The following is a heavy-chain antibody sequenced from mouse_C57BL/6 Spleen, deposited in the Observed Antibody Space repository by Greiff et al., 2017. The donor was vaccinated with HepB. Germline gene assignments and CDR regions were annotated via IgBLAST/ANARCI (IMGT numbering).Heavy chain of an antibody. CDR2: IHPNSGST. CDR1: GYTFTSYW. D-gene: IGHD1-1*01. CDR3: ASGGYYYGSSLDY. J-gene: IGHJ2*01. Sequence: VQLQQPGAELVKPGASVKLSCKASGYTFTSYWMHWVNQRPGQGLEWIGMIHPNSGSTNYNEKFKSKATLTVDKSSSTAYMQLSSLTSEDSAVYYCASGGYYYGSSLDYWGQGTTLTVSS. V-gene: IGHV1-64*01.